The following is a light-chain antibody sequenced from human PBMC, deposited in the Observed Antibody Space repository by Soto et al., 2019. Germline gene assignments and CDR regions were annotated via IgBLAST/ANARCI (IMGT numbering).Light chain of an antibody. V-gene: IGLV2-14*01. CDR1: SSDVGGYDY. Sequence: QSVLTQPASVSGFPGQSITISCTGTSSDVGGYDYVSWYQQHPGKAPKLMIYEVSGRPSGVSNRFSGSKSGNTASLTISGLQAEDEAHYYCSSYTSSAPYVFGAGTKLTVL. CDR3: SSYTSSAPYV. CDR2: EVS. J-gene: IGLJ1*01.